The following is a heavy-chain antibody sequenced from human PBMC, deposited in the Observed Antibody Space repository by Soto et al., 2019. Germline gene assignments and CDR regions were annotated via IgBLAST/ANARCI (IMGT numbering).Heavy chain of an antibody. CDR2: ISGDGGST. Sequence: PGGSLRLSCAASGFTFSSYAMTWVRQTPGKGLEWVSGISGDGGSTYYADSVKGHFTISRDNSKNTLYLQMDSLRADDTAVYYCAKDMSSAYWGQGTLVTVSS. D-gene: IGHD3-10*01. CDR3: AKDMSSAY. J-gene: IGHJ4*02. V-gene: IGHV3-23*01. CDR1: GFTFSSYA.